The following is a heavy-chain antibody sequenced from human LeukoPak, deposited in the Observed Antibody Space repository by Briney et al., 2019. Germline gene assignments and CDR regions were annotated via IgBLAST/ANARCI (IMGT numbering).Heavy chain of an antibody. J-gene: IGHJ4*02. CDR1: GFTFSSYS. D-gene: IGHD3-22*01. CDR2: ISSSSSYI. Sequence: PGGSLRLSCAASGFTFSSYSMNWVRQAPGKGLEWVSSISSSSSYIYYADSVKGRFTISRDNAKNSLYLQMNSLRAEDTAVYYCARAWPENYYDSSGYYWGQGTLVTVSP. V-gene: IGHV3-21*01. CDR3: ARAWPENYYDSSGYY.